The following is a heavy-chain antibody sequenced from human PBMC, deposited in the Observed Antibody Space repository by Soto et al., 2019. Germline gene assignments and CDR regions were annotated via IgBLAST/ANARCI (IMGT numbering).Heavy chain of an antibody. CDR3: ARLNEFYVFRSAPPPPNYYSYREV. D-gene: IGHD3-3*01. CDR2: MNPNSGNT. Sequence: GASVKVSCKASGYTFTSYDINWVRQATGQGLEWMGWMNPNSGNTGYAQKFQGRVTMTRNTSISTAYMELSSLRSEDTAVYYCARLNEFYVFRSAPPPPNYYSYREVGGKGTRVPVP. V-gene: IGHV1-8*01. CDR1: GYTFTSYD. J-gene: IGHJ6*03.